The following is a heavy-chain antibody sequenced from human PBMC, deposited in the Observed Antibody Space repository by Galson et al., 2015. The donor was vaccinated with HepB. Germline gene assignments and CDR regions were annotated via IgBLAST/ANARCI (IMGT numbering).Heavy chain of an antibody. CDR1: GFTFRNYA. D-gene: IGHD3-16*01. CDR3: PRGEDDLDY. V-gene: IGHV3-23*01. CDR2: ISGSGRTL. Sequence: SLRLSCAASGFTFRNYAMSWVRQAPGKGLEWVSAISGSGRTLYYADSVKGRFTISRDNSKNTLYLQMNSLRIEDTAVYYCPRGEDDLDYWGQGTLVTVSS. J-gene: IGHJ4*02.